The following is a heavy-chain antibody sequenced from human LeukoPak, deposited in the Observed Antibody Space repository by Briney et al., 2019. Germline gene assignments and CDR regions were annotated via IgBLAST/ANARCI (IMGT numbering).Heavy chain of an antibody. V-gene: IGHV3-7*03. D-gene: IGHD3-22*01. CDR2: IKKDGSEK. CDR1: GFTFSSYW. Sequence: GGSLRLSCAASGFTFSSYWMSWVRQAPGKGLEWVANIKKDGSEKYYVDSVKGRFTISRDNAKTSLYLQMNSLRAEDTAVYYCAKIDSSGPIDYWGQGTLVTVSS. CDR3: AKIDSSGPIDY. J-gene: IGHJ4*02.